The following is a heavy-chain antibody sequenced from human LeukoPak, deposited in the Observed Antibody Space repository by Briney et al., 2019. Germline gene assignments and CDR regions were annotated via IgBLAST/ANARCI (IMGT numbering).Heavy chain of an antibody. CDR2: INPNSGGT. J-gene: IGHJ3*02. D-gene: IGHD5-24*01. Sequence: ASVKVSCKASGYIFTGYYMHWVRQAPGQGLEWMGWINPNSGGTNYAQKFQGRVTMTRDTSISTAYMELSRLRSDDTAVYYCASERDGYDAFDIWGQGTMVTVSS. CDR3: ASERDGYDAFDI. CDR1: GYIFTGYY. V-gene: IGHV1-2*02.